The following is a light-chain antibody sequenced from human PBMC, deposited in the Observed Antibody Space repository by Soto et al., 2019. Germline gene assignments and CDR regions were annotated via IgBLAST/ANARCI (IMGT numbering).Light chain of an antibody. CDR1: SSDVGGYNY. V-gene: IGLV2-8*01. J-gene: IGLJ1*01. Sequence: QSALTQPPSASGSPGQSVTISCTGTSSDVGGYNYVSWYQQHPGKAPKLMIYEVTKRPSGVPVRFSGSKSGTSASLAISGLQSEDEGDYYCATWDDNVYVFGTGTKLTVL. CDR2: EVT. CDR3: ATWDDNVYV.